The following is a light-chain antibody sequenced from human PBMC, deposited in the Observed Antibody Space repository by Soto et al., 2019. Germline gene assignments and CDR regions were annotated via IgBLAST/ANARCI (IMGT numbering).Light chain of an antibody. CDR2: KPS. CDR3: QRYRSYST. J-gene: IGKJ1*01. CDR1: QSISDW. Sequence: DIQMTQSPSTLSAFVGDRVTITCRARQSISDWLAWYQQKPGKAPKLLISKPSSFESGVPSSCSGSGSGTEFTLNSSSLQPVDCATYFCQRYRSYSTFGQGTEVE. V-gene: IGKV1-5*03.